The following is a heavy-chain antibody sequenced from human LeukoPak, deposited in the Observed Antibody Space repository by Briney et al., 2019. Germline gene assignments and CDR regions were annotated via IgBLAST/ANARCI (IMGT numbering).Heavy chain of an antibody. D-gene: IGHD2-15*01. CDR1: GGSFSGYY. J-gene: IGHJ3*02. CDR3: ARSGGTSARVNAFDI. Sequence: SETLSLTCAVYGGSFSGYYWSWVRQPPGKGLEWIGEINHSGSTNYNPSLKSRVTISVDTSKNQFSLKLSSVTAADTAVYYCARSGGTSARVNAFDIWGQGTMLTVSS. CDR2: INHSGST. V-gene: IGHV4-34*01.